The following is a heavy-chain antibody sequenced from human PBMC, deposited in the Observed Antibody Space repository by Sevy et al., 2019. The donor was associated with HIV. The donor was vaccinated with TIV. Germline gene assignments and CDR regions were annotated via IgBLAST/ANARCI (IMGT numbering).Heavy chain of an antibody. D-gene: IGHD3-16*02. J-gene: IGHJ4*02. CDR3: AKADVWGGYRYKPFDY. Sequence: GGSLRLSCAASGFTFSSYAMSWVRQAPGKGLEWVSAISGSGGRTYYAHSVKGRFTISRDNSKNTLYLQMNGLRAEDTAVYYCAKADVWGGYRYKPFDYWGQGTLVTVSS. CDR2: ISGSGGRT. CDR1: GFTFSSYA. V-gene: IGHV3-23*01.